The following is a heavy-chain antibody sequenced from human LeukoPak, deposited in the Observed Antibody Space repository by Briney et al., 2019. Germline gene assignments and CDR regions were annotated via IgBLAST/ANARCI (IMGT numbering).Heavy chain of an antibody. Sequence: GGSLRLSCAASGFSLSNYWMNWVRQAPGKGLEWVGFIRSKAYGGTTEYAASVKGRFTISRDDSKSIAYLQMNSLKTEDTAVYYCTRSDGYIAYWGQGTLVTVSS. D-gene: IGHD5-24*01. J-gene: IGHJ4*02. V-gene: IGHV3-49*04. CDR1: GFSLSNYW. CDR2: IRSKAYGGTT. CDR3: TRSDGYIAY.